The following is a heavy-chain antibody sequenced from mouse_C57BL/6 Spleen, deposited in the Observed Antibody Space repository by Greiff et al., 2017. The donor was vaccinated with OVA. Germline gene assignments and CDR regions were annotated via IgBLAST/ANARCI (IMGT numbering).Heavy chain of an antibody. CDR3: TRSGGTSFDY. V-gene: IGHV5-9-1*02. J-gene: IGHJ2*01. Sequence: EVMLVESGEGLVKPGGSLKLSCAASGFTFSSYAMSWVRQTPEKRLEWVAYISSGGDYIYYADTVKGRFTISRDNARTTLYLQMSSLKSEDAAMYYCTRSGGTSFDYWGQGTTLTVSS. CDR2: ISSGGDYI. D-gene: IGHD1-1*02. CDR1: GFTFSSYA.